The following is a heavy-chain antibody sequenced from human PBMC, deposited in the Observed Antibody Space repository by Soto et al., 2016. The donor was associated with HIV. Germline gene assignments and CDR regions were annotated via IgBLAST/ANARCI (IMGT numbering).Heavy chain of an antibody. CDR2: IGTAGDA. CDR1: GFTFSRYD. Sequence: VQLVESGGGLVQPGGSLRLSCAASGFTFSRYDMHWVRQVTGKGLEWVSAIGTAGDAFYAASVKGRFTISRENARNSLYLQMNSLRAGDTAVYYCARGTSSSMIEDYYYYGMDVWGQGTTVTVSS. CDR3: ARGTSSSMIEDYYYYGMDV. D-gene: IGHD3-22*01. V-gene: IGHV3-13*04. J-gene: IGHJ6*02.